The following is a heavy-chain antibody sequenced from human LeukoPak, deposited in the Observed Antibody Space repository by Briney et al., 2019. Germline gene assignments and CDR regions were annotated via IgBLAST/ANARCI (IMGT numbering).Heavy chain of an antibody. CDR3: ARGASSSGWAELFDY. Sequence: PSETLSLTCTVSGGPISSGSYYWSWIRQPAGKGLEWIGRIYTSGSTNYNPSLKSRVTISVDTSKNQFSLKLSSVTAADTAVYYCARGASSSGWAELFDYWGQGTLVTVSS. CDR2: IYTSGST. D-gene: IGHD6-19*01. J-gene: IGHJ4*02. CDR1: GGPISSGSYY. V-gene: IGHV4-61*02.